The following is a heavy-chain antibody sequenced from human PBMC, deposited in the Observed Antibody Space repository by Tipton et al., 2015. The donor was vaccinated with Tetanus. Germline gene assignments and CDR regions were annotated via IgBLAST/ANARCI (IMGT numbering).Heavy chain of an antibody. D-gene: IGHD3-10*01. CDR1: GGSFSGYY. CDR2: IYYSGST. V-gene: IGHV4-59*01. CDR3: ASHYGSGSDDAFDI. Sequence: TLSLTCAVYGGSFSGYYWSWIRQPPGKGLEWIGYIYYSGSTNYNPSLKSRVTISVDTSKNQFSLKLSSVTAADTAVYYCASHYGSGSDDAFDIWGQGTMVTVSS. J-gene: IGHJ3*02.